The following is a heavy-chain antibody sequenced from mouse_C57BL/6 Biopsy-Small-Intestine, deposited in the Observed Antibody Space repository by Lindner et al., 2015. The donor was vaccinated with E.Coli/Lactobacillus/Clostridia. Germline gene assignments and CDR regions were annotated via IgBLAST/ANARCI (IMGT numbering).Heavy chain of an antibody. J-gene: IGHJ1*03. CDR3: ARHEGIRYGYFDV. CDR1: GYTFTGHW. V-gene: IGHV1-9*01. Sequence: VQLQESGAELMKPGASVKLSCKATGYTFTGHWIEWVRQRPGHGLEWIGEILPGSGSTNYNEKFKGKATLTADKSSSTAYMQLSSLTSEDSAVYFCARHEGIRYGYFDVWGTGTTVTVSS. CDR2: ILPGSGST. D-gene: IGHD1-1*01.